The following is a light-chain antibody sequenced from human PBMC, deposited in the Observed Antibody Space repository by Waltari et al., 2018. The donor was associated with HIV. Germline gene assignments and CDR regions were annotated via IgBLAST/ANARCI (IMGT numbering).Light chain of an antibody. CDR3: AAWDDSLNGVV. J-gene: IGLJ2*01. Sequence: QSVLTQAPSASGTPGQRVTISCSGRSSNIGSNTGNWYQQLPGTAPKLLIYSNNQRPSGVPDRFSGSKSGTSASLAISGVQSEDEAVYYCAAWDDSLNGVVFGGGTKLTVL. CDR2: SNN. CDR1: SSNIGSNT. V-gene: IGLV1-44*01.